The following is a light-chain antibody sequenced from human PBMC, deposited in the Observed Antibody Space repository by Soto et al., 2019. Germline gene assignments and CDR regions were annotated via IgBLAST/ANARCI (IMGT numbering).Light chain of an antibody. CDR1: QSVYNN. V-gene: IGKV3-15*01. J-gene: IGKJ3*01. Sequence: IVLTQSSATQSVSPGQRATLSCRPSQSVYNNLAWYQQKPGQAPRRLIYGAATRATGIPDRFSGSGSGTEFTLTISRLQSEDFAVYYCQKYNNWPPLTVGPGTKVDIK. CDR3: QKYNNWPPLT. CDR2: GAA.